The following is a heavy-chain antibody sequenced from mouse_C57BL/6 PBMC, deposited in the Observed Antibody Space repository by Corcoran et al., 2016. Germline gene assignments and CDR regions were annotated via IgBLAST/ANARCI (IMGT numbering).Heavy chain of an antibody. CDR1: GYTFTDYY. J-gene: IGHJ2*01. D-gene: IGHD4-1*01. CDR3: ARTGTRGFDY. CDR2: INPYNGGT. V-gene: IGHV1-19*01. Sequence: EVQLQQSGPVLVKPGASVKMSCKASGYTFTDYYMNWVKQSHGKSLEWIGVINPYNGGTSYNQKFKGKATLTVDKSSRTAYMELNRLTSEDSAVYYCARTGTRGFDYWGQGTTLTVSS.